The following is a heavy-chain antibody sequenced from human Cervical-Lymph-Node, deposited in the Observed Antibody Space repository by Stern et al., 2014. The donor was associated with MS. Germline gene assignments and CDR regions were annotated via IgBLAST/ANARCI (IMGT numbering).Heavy chain of an antibody. CDR2: IKPNTGGT. D-gene: IGHD3-3*01. Sequence: QVQLVQSGAEVKKPGASVKVSCKTSGYIFTGYYIHWVRQAPGQGLEWMAWIKPNTGGTKDAQKFQGRVNMSSDTSISTAYVELSSLTSDDTAVYYCARDQRGITIFGVVTDYYYLGMDVWGQGTTVTVSS. CDR3: ARDQRGITIFGVVTDYYYLGMDV. CDR1: GYIFTGYY. J-gene: IGHJ6*02. V-gene: IGHV1-2*02.